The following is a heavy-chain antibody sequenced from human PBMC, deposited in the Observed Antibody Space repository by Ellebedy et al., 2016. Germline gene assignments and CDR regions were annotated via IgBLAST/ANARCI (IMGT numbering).Heavy chain of an antibody. V-gene: IGHV4-39*07. CDR1: GASISSSSYT. J-gene: IGHJ4*02. D-gene: IGHD6-13*01. CDR2: ISDRGTT. CDR3: ARGDKATANAPLDF. Sequence: SETLSLXCTVSGASISSSSYTWGWIRQPPGKGLEWIASISDRGTTYYNPSLKSRVTISIDTSKNQFSLKLTSLTAADTADYYCARGDKATANAPLDFWGQGSLGTVSS.